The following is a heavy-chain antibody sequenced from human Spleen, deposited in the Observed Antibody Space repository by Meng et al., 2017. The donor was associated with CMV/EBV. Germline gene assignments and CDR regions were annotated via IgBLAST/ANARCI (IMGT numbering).Heavy chain of an antibody. CDR2: IYYSGST. V-gene: IGHV4-59*01. CDR3: ATTVVTRRRYYYYGMDV. D-gene: IGHD4-23*01. CDR1: GGSITGFY. Sequence: SETLSLTCTVSGGSITGFYWSWIRQPPGKGLEWIGYIYYSGSTNYNPSLKSRVTISVDTSKNQFSLKLSSVTAADTAVYYCATTVVTRRRYYYYGMDVWGQGTTVTVSS. J-gene: IGHJ6*02.